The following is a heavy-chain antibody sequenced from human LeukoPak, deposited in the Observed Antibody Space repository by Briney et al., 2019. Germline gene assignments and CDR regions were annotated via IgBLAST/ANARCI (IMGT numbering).Heavy chain of an antibody. CDR2: ISYDGSSK. Sequence: GGSLRLSCAASGFTFSSYAMHWVRQAPGKGLEGVAVISYDGSSKYYADSVKGRFTISRDNSKNTLYLQMNSLRAEDTAVYYCARGSQVGATSRAYYWGQGTLVTVSS. CDR1: GFTFSSYA. V-gene: IGHV3-30-3*01. CDR3: ARGSQVGATSRAYY. J-gene: IGHJ4*02. D-gene: IGHD1-26*01.